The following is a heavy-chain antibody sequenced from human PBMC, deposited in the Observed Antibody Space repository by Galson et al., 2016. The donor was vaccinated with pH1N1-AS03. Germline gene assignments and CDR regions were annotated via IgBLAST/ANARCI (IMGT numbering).Heavy chain of an antibody. CDR2: IYPDDPDT. CDR3: ARQRYCSGGSCFLYYDAFDM. J-gene: IGHJ3*02. Sequence: QSGAEVKKPGESLKISCKGFRYNFTKSWIGWVRQMPGKGLEWMGIIYPDDPDTRYSPSFQGQVTISVDTSLNTAYLQWSSLEASDTAMYFCARQRYCSGGSCFLYYDAFDMWGQGTLVTVSS. V-gene: IGHV5-51*01. CDR1: RYNFTKSW. D-gene: IGHD2-15*01.